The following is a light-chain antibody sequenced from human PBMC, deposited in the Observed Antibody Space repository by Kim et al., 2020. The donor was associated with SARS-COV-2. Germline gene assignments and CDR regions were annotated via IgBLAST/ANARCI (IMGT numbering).Light chain of an antibody. CDR2: KAS. CDR3: QQYSTYPWT. CDR1: QSISSW. V-gene: IGKV1-5*03. J-gene: IGKJ1*01. Sequence: ASVGDRVTITCRASQSISSWLAWYQQKPGKAPKLLIYKASSLESGVPSRFSGSGSGTEFTLTIISLQPDDFATYYCQQYSTYPWTFGQGTKVDIK.